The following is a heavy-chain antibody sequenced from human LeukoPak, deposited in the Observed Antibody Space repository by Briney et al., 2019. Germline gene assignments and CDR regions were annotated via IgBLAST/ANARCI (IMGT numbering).Heavy chain of an antibody. CDR1: GFTFNDFY. D-gene: IGHD4-17*01. J-gene: IGHJ6*02. Sequence: PGGSFRLPRAASGFTFNDFYMSWIRQAPGKGLEWVSYISSSGSTIYYADSVKGRFTISRDNAKHSLYLQMHSLRAEATAVYYCARFLYGDSPTGYSYYGMDVGDQGSTVTVSS. V-gene: IGHV3-11*01. CDR2: ISSSGSTI. CDR3: ARFLYGDSPTGYSYYGMDV.